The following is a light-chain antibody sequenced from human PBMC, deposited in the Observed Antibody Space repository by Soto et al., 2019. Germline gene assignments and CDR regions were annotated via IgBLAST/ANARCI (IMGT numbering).Light chain of an antibody. J-gene: IGKJ1*01. Sequence: EVVLTQSPDTLSLSPGETATLSFSASQSLRPTYVAWYQQKPGQAPRLLIYGASFRATDIPDRFSGRGSGTDFTLSISRLEPEDFAVYYCQQYVTSPRTFGQGTKVDIK. CDR1: QSLRPTY. V-gene: IGKV3-20*01. CDR2: GAS. CDR3: QQYVTSPRT.